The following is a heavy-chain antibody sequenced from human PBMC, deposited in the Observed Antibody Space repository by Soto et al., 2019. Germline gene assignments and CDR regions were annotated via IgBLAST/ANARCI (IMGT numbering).Heavy chain of an antibody. CDR2: IYYSGST. V-gene: IGHV4-59*01. CDR1: GGTISSYY. D-gene: IGHD3-10*01. CDR3: ARYGGP. J-gene: IGHJ5*02. Sequence: SERLCLTCTVSGGTISSYYWSWIRQPPGKGLEWIGYIYYSGSTNYNPSLKCRVTISVYTSKNQVSIKLSSVTASYTAVYYCARYGGPWGQGTLVTVSS.